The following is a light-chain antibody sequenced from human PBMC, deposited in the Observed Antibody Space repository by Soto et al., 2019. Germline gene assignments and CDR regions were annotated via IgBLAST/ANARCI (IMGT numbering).Light chain of an antibody. CDR1: QSVGTSY. Sequence: EIVLPQSPGTLSLSPGERATLSCRASQSVGTSYLAWYQQKPGQAPRLLIYAASSRATGIPDRFTGSGSGTDFALTISRLEPEDFAVYFCQQHGSSPLTFGGGTKVDIK. CDR2: AAS. J-gene: IGKJ4*01. V-gene: IGKV3-20*01. CDR3: QQHGSSPLT.